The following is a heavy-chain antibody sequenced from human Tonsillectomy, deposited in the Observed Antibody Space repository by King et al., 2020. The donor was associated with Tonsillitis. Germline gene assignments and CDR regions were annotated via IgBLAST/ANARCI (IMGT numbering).Heavy chain of an antibody. CDR1: GYSFTSYW. V-gene: IGHV5-51*01. CDR3: ARLLRCGTTTCPYYFDY. Sequence: VQLVESGAEVKKPGESLKISCKGSGYSFTSYWIGWVRQMPGKGLEWMGIIYPGDSHTRYSPSFQGQVTISADKSISTAYLQWSSLKASDTAMYYCARLLRCGTTTCPYYFDYWGQGTLVTGSS. J-gene: IGHJ4*02. CDR2: IYPGDSHT. D-gene: IGHD2-2*01.